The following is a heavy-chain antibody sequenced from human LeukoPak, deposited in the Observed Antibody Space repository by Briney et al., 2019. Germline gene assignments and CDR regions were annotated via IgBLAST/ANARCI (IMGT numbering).Heavy chain of an antibody. CDR2: ISVYNGNT. Sequence: ASVKVSCKASGYTFTSYGINWVRQAPGQGLEWMGWISVYNGNTNYAQKFQDRVTMTTDTSTSTAYMELRSLRSDDTAVYYCARRPTQWGDDSSGYYYYYYMDVWGKGTTVTVSS. CDR1: GYTFTSYG. D-gene: IGHD3-22*01. V-gene: IGHV1-18*01. J-gene: IGHJ6*03. CDR3: ARRPTQWGDDSSGYYYYYYMDV.